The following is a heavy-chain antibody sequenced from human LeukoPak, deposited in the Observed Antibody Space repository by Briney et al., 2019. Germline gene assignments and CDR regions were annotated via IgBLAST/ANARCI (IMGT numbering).Heavy chain of an antibody. Sequence: PGGSLRLSCAASGNYWMHWVRQAPGKGLVWVSQVNSDGSWTSHADSVKGRFTISKDNAKNTVYLQMNNLRTEDTAVYYCVSFYETNWGRGTLVTVSS. CDR2: VNSDGSWT. J-gene: IGHJ4*02. CDR3: VSFYETN. CDR1: GNYW. V-gene: IGHV3-74*01. D-gene: IGHD2-2*01.